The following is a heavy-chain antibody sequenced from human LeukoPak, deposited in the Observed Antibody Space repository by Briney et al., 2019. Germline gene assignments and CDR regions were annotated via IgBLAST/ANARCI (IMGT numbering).Heavy chain of an antibody. J-gene: IGHJ4*02. CDR2: IYHTGGT. V-gene: IGHV4-38-2*02. D-gene: IGHD4-17*01. CDR3: ARGEDGTGDYRPTYFDS. Sequence: SETLSLTCTVSGYSISSGYYWGWIRQPPGKGLEWIGSIYHTGGTYYNPSLKSRATISVDTSKKQFSLNLTSVTAADTAVYYCARGEDGTGDYRPTYFDSWGQGTLVTVSS. CDR1: GYSISSGYY.